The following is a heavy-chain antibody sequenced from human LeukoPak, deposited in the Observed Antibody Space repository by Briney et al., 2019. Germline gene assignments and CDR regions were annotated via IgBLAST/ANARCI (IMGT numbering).Heavy chain of an antibody. V-gene: IGHV3-66*02. CDR3: TRDRRYGFWSAYSLGY. D-gene: IGHD3-3*01. CDR2: IYNGGST. Sequence: GGSLRLSCAASGFTVSNNYMSWVRQAPGKGLEWVSVIYNGGSTYYADSVKGRFTISRENSKNTLYLQMNSLRAEDTAVYYCTRDRRYGFWSAYSLGYWGQGTLVTVSS. CDR1: GFTVSNNY. J-gene: IGHJ4*02.